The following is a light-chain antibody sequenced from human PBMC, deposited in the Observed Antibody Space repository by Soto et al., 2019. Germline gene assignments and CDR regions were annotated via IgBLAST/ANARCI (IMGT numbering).Light chain of an antibody. CDR3: QQCSDWPRT. J-gene: IGKJ2*02. V-gene: IGKV3-11*01. CDR2: GAS. CDR1: QSINNN. Sequence: EIVLTQSPATLSLSPGERATLSCRASQSINNNLAWYQHKPGQAPRLLIYGASNRATGIPARFSASGSGTDFTLSISGLEPEDFAVYYCQQCSDWPRTFGQGTKVEIK.